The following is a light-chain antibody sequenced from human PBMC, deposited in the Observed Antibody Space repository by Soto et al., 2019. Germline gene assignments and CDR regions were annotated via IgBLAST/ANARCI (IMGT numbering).Light chain of an antibody. CDR2: EVS. J-gene: IGLJ1*01. CDR3: CSYAGSSTLYV. V-gene: IGLV2-23*02. CDR1: SSDVGSYNL. Sequence: QSALTQPASVSGSPGQSFTISCTGTSSDVGSYNLVSWYQQHPGKAPKLMIYEVSKRPSGVSNRFSGSKSGNTASLTISGLQAEDEADYYCCSYAGSSTLYVFGTGTKLTVL.